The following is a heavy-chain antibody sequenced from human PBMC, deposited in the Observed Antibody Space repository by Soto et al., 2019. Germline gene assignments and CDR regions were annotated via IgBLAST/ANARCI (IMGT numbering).Heavy chain of an antibody. D-gene: IGHD5-12*01. CDR2: INSNGGST. Sequence: GGSLRLSCAASGFTFSSYAMHWFRQAPGKGLEYVSVINSNGGSTDYANSVKGRFTISRDNSKNTLYLQMGSLRAEDMAVYYCARTSGYAFDYWGRGTLVTVSS. V-gene: IGHV3-64*01. CDR3: ARTSGYAFDY. J-gene: IGHJ4*02. CDR1: GFTFSSYA.